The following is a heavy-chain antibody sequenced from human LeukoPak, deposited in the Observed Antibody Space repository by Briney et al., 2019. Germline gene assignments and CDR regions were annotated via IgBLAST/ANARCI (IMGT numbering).Heavy chain of an antibody. CDR2: IYPGDSDT. CDR1: GYSFTSYW. D-gene: IGHD4-23*01. V-gene: IGHV5-51*01. J-gene: IGHJ6*02. CDR3: ARQDYGGIHYYYGMDV. Sequence: GESLKISCKGSGYSFTSYWIGWVRQMPGKGLEWMGIIYPGDSDTRYSPSFQGQVTISADKSISTAYLQWSSLKASDTAMYYCARQDYGGIHYYYGMDVWGQGTTVTVSS.